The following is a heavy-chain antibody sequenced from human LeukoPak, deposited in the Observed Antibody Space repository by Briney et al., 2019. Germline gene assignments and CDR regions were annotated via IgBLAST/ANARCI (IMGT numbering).Heavy chain of an antibody. CDR2: ISSGSRYI. D-gene: IGHD5-18*01. Sequence: GGSLRLSCEASGFTFSDYSMNWVRQAPGKRLEWVSSISSGSRYIYYAESMKGRFTISRDNAKNSLNLQMNSLRAEDTAVYYCARAPRGIHMNAGDYWGQGTLVTVSS. V-gene: IGHV3-21*01. J-gene: IGHJ4*02. CDR1: GFTFSDYS. CDR3: ARAPRGIHMNAGDY.